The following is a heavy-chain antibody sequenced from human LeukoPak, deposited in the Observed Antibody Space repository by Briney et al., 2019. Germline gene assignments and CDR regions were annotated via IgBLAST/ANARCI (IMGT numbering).Heavy chain of an antibody. CDR3: TRQGNSSPVLWFGELFGWFDP. CDR1: GFTFSDYY. J-gene: IGHJ5*02. CDR2: IRSKANSYAT. D-gene: IGHD3-10*01. V-gene: IGHV3-73*01. Sequence: GGSLRLSCAASGFTFSDYYMSWIRQAPGKGLEWVGRIRSKANSYATAYSASVKGRFTISRDDSKNTAYLQMNSLKTEDTAVYYCTRQGNSSPVLWFGELFGWFDPWGQGTLVTVSS.